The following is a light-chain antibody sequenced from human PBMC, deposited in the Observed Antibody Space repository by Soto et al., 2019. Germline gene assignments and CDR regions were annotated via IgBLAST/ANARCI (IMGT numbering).Light chain of an antibody. J-gene: IGKJ4*01. V-gene: IGKV3D-7*01. Sequence: EIVMTQSPATLALSPGERATLSCRASQSVSSSYLSWYQQKPGQAPRLLIYGASTRTTGIPAMFSGSGSGTDFTLTISSLQREDFAFYYCQQDYTLPQLTFGGETNVAIK. CDR2: GAS. CDR1: QSVSSSY. CDR3: QQDYTLPQLT.